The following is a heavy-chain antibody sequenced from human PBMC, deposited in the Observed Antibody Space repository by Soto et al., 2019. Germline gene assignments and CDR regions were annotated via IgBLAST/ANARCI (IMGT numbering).Heavy chain of an antibody. Sequence: GGSLRLSCTASGFTFGDYAMSWFRQAPGKGLEWVGFIRSKAYGGTTEYAASVKGRFTISRDDSKSIAYLQMNSLKTEDTAVYYCTRRRGYSGYDHDAFDIWGQGTMVTVSS. CDR2: IRSKAYGGTT. V-gene: IGHV3-49*03. D-gene: IGHD5-12*01. J-gene: IGHJ3*02. CDR3: TRRRGYSGYDHDAFDI. CDR1: GFTFGDYA.